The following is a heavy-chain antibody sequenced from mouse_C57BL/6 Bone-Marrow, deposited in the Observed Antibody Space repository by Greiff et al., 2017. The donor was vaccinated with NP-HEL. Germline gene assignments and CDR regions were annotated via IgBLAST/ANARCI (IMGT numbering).Heavy chain of an antibody. Sequence: VQLQQPGAELVKPGASVKMSCKASGYTFTSYWITWVKQRPGQGLEWIGDIYPGSGSTNYNEKFKSKATLTVDTSSSTAYMQLSSLTSEDSAVYYCARPDEDGYLGGWFAYWGQGTLVTVSA. CDR3: ARPDEDGYLGGWFAY. CDR1: GYTFTSYW. J-gene: IGHJ3*01. V-gene: IGHV1-55*01. D-gene: IGHD2-3*01. CDR2: IYPGSGST.